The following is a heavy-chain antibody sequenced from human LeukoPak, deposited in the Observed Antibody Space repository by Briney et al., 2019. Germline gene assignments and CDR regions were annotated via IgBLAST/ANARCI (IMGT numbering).Heavy chain of an antibody. CDR3: ARGYCIGGSCWFDP. CDR2: MNPNSGNT. D-gene: IGHD2-15*01. CDR1: GYTFTSYD. V-gene: IGHV1-8*01. Sequence: ASVKVSCKASGYTFTSYDINWVRQATGQGLEWMGWMNPNSGNTGYAQKFQGRVTMTRNTSISTAYMELSSLRSEDTAVYYCARGYCIGGSCWFDPWGQGTLVTVSS. J-gene: IGHJ5*02.